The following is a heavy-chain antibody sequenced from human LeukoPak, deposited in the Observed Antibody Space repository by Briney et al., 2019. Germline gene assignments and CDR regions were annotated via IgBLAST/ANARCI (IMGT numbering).Heavy chain of an antibody. V-gene: IGHV4-34*01. D-gene: IGHD3-3*01. Sequence: SETLSLTCAVYGGSFSGYYWSWIPQPPGKGLEWIGEINHSGSTNYDPSLKSRVTISVDTSKNQFSLKLSSVTAADTAVYYCARSIPITIFGVINWFDPWGQGTLVTVSS. J-gene: IGHJ5*02. CDR1: GGSFSGYY. CDR3: ARSIPITIFGVINWFDP. CDR2: INHSGST.